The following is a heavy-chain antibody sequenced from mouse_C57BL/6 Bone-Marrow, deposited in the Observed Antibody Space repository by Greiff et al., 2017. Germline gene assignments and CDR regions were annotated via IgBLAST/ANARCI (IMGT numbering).Heavy chain of an antibody. Sequence: EVKLMESGPGLAKPSQTLSLTCSVTGYSITSDYWNWIRKFPGNKLEYMGYISYSGSTYYNPSLKSRISITRDTSKNQYYLQLNSVTTEDTATYYCARCGDGYSLYWYFDVWGTGTTVTVSS. V-gene: IGHV3-8*01. J-gene: IGHJ1*03. CDR3: ARCGDGYSLYWYFDV. CDR1: GYSITSDY. D-gene: IGHD2-3*01. CDR2: ISYSGST.